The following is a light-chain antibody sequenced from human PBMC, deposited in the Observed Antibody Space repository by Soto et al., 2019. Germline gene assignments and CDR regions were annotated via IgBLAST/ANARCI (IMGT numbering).Light chain of an antibody. CDR2: GAS. V-gene: IGKV3-20*01. CDR3: QRYGSSSLS. Sequence: EIVLTQSPGTLSLSPGERATLFYRASQSLSSTYLAWYQQRPGQAPRLLIFGASNRATGIPDRFRGSGSGTDFTLTISRLEPGDFAVYYCQRYGSSSLSFGGGTRVEI. J-gene: IGKJ4*01. CDR1: QSLSSTY.